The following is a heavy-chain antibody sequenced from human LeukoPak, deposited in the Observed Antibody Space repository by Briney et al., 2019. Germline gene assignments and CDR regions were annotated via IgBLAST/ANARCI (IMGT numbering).Heavy chain of an antibody. V-gene: IGHV3-30*02. J-gene: IGHJ4*02. CDR3: ARDNGLVRGVKLGGLDY. Sequence: GGSLRLSCAASGFTFSNYGMHWVRQAPGKGLEWVTFLWYDGGHIQYADSVQGRFTISRDNSKNTLYLQMNSLRVEDTAVYYCARDNGLVRGVKLGGLDYWGQGTLVTVSS. CDR2: LWYDGGHI. CDR1: GFTFSNYG. D-gene: IGHD3-10*01.